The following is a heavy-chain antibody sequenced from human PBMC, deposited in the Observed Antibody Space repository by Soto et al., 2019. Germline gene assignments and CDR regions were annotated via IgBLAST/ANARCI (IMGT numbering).Heavy chain of an antibody. D-gene: IGHD5-12*01. J-gene: IGHJ4*02. CDR1: GNSISSGSYC. Sequence: TRYRNCTVSGNSISSGSYCLSWIRQPPGKGLEWIGSIYYSGSTYYNPSLKSRVTISVDTSKNQFSLKLSSVTAADTAVYYCASLLRYGGYPDWGQGTLVTVSS. CDR2: IYYSGST. V-gene: IGHV4-39*01. CDR3: ASLLRYGGYPD.